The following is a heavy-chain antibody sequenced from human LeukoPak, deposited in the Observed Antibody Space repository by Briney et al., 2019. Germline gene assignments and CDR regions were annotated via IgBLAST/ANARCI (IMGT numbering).Heavy chain of an antibody. CDR1: GFTFSSYG. D-gene: IGHD2-2*01. CDR3: AKGGVVPAAHDAFDI. J-gene: IGHJ3*02. Sequence: GGSQRLSCAASGFTFSSYGMHWVRKAPGKGLEWVAVIWYDGSNKYYADSVKGRFTISRDNSKNTLYLQMNSLRAEDTAVYYSAKGGVVPAAHDAFDIWGQGTMVTVSS. CDR2: IWYDGSNK. V-gene: IGHV3-33*06.